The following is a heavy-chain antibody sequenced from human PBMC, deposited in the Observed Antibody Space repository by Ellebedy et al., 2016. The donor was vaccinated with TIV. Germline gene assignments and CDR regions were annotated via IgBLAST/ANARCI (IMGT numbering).Heavy chain of an antibody. CDR2: VIPVFGTV. J-gene: IGHJ4*02. CDR3: ARVLYDYIWGSYREFDY. D-gene: IGHD3-16*02. Sequence: ASVKVSCXASGGTFSNYAISWVRQAPGQGLEWMGRVIPVFGTVNYTQKSQARVTISADESTSTAYMELSSLRSEDTAVYYCARVLYDYIWGSYREFDYWGQGTLVTVSS. CDR1: GGTFSNYA. V-gene: IGHV1-69*13.